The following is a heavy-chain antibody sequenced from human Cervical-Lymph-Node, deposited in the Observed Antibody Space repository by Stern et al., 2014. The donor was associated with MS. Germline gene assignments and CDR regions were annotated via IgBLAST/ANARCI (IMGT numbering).Heavy chain of an antibody. CDR3: AKEYDYGDWHYFDY. J-gene: IGHJ4*02. CDR1: GFTFDDYA. CDR2: ISWNSGSI. D-gene: IGHD4-17*01. Sequence: EVQLLESGGGLVQPGRSLRLSCAASGFTFDDYAMHWVRQAPGKGLEWVSGISWNSGSIGYADSVEGRFTISRDNAKNSLYLQMNSLRPEDTALYYCAKEYDYGDWHYFDYWGQGTLVTVSS. V-gene: IGHV3-9*01.